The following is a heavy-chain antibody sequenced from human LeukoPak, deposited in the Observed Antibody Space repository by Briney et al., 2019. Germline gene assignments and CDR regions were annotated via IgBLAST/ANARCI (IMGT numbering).Heavy chain of an antibody. CDR2: IYFSGGT. D-gene: IGHD3-10*01. Sequence: SETLSLTCTVSGDSISSSNCYWGWIRQPPGEGLEWIGSIYFSGGTYYNASLKSRVTISVDTSKNQFSLKPSSVTAADTAVYYCARQTGSGLFSLPGGQGTLVTVSS. V-gene: IGHV4-39*01. J-gene: IGHJ4*02. CDR3: ARQTGSGLFSLP. CDR1: GDSISSSNCY.